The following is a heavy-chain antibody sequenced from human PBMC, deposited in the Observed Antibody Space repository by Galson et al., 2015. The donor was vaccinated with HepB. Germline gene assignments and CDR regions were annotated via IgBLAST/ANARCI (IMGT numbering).Heavy chain of an antibody. CDR3: ARLYYYDSSGYGDFDY. CDR1: GFTFSDYY. Sequence: SLRLSCAASGFTFSDYYMSWIRQAPGKGLEWVSYISSSSSYTNYADSVKGRFTISRDNAKNSLYLQMNSLRAEDTAVYYCARLYYYDSSGYGDFDYWGQETLVTVSS. V-gene: IGHV3-11*06. D-gene: IGHD3-22*01. CDR2: ISSSSSYT. J-gene: IGHJ4*02.